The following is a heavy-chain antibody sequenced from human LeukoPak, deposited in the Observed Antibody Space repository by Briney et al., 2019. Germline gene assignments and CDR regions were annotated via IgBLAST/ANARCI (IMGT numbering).Heavy chain of an antibody. CDR2: MNPNSGNT. D-gene: IGHD5-18*01. J-gene: IGHJ6*03. Sequence: GASVKVSCKASGYTFTSYDINWVRQATGQGLEWMGWMNPNSGNTGYAQKFQGRVTMTRNTSISTAYMELSSLRSEDTAVYYCARGRGCSYGRFWYMDVWGKGTTVTVSS. V-gene: IGHV1-8*01. CDR1: GYTFTSYD. CDR3: ARGRGCSYGRFWYMDV.